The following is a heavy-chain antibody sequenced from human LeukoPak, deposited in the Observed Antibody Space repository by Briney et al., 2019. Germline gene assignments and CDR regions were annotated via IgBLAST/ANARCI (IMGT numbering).Heavy chain of an antibody. CDR2: VSYDGSNK. V-gene: IGHV3-30-3*01. CDR1: GFTFSNYA. CDR3: ARDPRPITMVPFDY. J-gene: IGHJ4*02. Sequence: PGRSLRLSCAASGFTFSNYAMHWVRQAPGKGLEWVAVVSYDGSNKYYADSVKGRFTISRDNSKNTLYLQMNSLRAEDTAVYYCARDPRPITMVPFDYWGQGTLVTVTS. D-gene: IGHD3-10*01.